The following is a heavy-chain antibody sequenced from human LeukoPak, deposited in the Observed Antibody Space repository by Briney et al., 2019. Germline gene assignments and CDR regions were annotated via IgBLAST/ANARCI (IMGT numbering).Heavy chain of an antibody. D-gene: IGHD3-10*01. CDR3: AKDTGGGGTMVRGIIVHYYYDGMDV. V-gene: IGHV3-7*03. CDR1: GFTFSSYW. CDR2: IKQDGSEK. Sequence: PGGSLRLSCAASGFTFSSYWMNWVRQAPGKGLEWVANIKQDGSEKYYVDSVKGRFIISRDNAKNSLYLQMNSLRAEDTALYYCAKDTGGGGTMVRGIIVHYYYDGMDVWGQGTTVTVSS. J-gene: IGHJ6*02.